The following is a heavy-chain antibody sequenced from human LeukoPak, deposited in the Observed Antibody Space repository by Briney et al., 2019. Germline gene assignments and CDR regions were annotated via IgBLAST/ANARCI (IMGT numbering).Heavy chain of an antibody. V-gene: IGHV1-46*01. J-gene: IGHJ3*02. Sequence: RASVKVSCKASGYTFTSYYMHWVRQAPGQGLEWMGIINPTVGDTIYAQKFQGRVTMTRDMSTSTVYMELSSLRSDDTAVYYCARYGFSTIWQGGWHAFDIWGQGTMVTVSS. D-gene: IGHD6-13*01. CDR2: INPTVGDT. CDR3: ARYGFSTIWQGGWHAFDI. CDR1: GYTFTSYY.